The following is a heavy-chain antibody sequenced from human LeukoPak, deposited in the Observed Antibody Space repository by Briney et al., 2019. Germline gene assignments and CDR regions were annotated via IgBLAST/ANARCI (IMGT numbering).Heavy chain of an antibody. V-gene: IGHV3-21*01. Sequence: GSLRLSCAASGFTFSSYSMNWVRQAPGKGLEWVSSISSGSSYIYYADSVKGRFAISRDNAKNSLYLQINSLRAEDTAVYYCARVNYISSGWGAPFDHWGQGTLVTVSS. J-gene: IGHJ4*02. CDR2: ISSGSSYI. D-gene: IGHD1-7*01. CDR1: GFTFSSYS. CDR3: ARVNYISSGWGAPFDH.